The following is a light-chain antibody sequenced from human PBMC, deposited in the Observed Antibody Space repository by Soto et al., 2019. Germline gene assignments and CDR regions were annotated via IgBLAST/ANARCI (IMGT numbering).Light chain of an antibody. Sequence: DNDNTQAASTQTATVGGRVTITCRASQSISNWLAWYQQKPGKAPNLLIYDASSLESGVPSRFSGSGSATEFTLTIISLHTDDFATYWCQQYKSYRTSCQGTKVDI. CDR3: QQYKSYRT. J-gene: IGKJ1*01. CDR2: DAS. V-gene: IGKV1-5*01. CDR1: QSISNW.